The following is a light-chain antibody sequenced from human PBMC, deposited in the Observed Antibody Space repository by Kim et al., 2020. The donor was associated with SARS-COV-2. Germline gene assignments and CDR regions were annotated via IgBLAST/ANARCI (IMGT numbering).Light chain of an antibody. CDR3: SSYTTSTSYV. J-gene: IGLJ1*01. CDR2: DVS. CDR1: SSDVGAYNY. Sequence: GQSVTVSGTGTSSDVGAYNYVSWYQQHPGKAPKLMIHDVSDRPSGVSNRFSGSKSGNTASLTISGLQAEDEADYYCSSYTTSTSYVFGTGTKVTVL. V-gene: IGLV2-14*03.